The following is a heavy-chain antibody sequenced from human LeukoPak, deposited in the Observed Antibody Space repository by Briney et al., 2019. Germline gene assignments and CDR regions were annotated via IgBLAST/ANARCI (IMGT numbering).Heavy chain of an antibody. V-gene: IGHV3-53*01. CDR1: GPTVSNNY. CDR3: ARNVGH. J-gene: IGHJ4*02. D-gene: IGHD1-26*01. Sequence: GGSLRLSCAVSGPTVSNNYMSWVRQAPGKGLEWVSVIYSGGSTYYADSVKGRFTISRDNSKNTVYLQMNSLRDEDTAVYYCARNVGHWGQGTLVTVSS. CDR2: IYSGGST.